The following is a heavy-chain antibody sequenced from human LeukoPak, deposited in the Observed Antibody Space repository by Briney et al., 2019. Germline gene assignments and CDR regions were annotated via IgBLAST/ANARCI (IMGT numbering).Heavy chain of an antibody. J-gene: IGHJ6*02. V-gene: IGHV1-69*13. CDR2: IIPIFGTA. D-gene: IGHD1-7*01. CDR1: GGTFSSYA. CDR3: ASTLNYYYYYYGMDV. Sequence: SVKVSCKASGGTFSSYATSWVRQAPGQGLEWMGGIIPIFGTANYAQKFQGRVTITADESTSTAYMELSSLRSEDTAVYYCASTLNYYYYYYGMDVWGQGTTVTVSS.